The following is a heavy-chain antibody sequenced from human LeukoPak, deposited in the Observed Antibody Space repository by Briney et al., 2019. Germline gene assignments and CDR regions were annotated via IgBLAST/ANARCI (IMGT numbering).Heavy chain of an antibody. CDR3: AKGSNYYGSGSIDY. J-gene: IGHJ4*02. CDR1: GGSISSSSYY. CDR2: IYYSGST. V-gene: IGHV4-39*07. Sequence: SETLSLTCTVSGGSISSSSYYWGWIRQPPGKGLEWIGSIYYSGSTYYNPSLKSRVTISVDTSKNQFSLKLSSVTAADTAVYYCAKGSNYYGSGSIDYWGQGTLVAVSS. D-gene: IGHD3-10*01.